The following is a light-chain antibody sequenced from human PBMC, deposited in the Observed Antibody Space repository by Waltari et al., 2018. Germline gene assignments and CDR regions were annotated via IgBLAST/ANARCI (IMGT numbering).Light chain of an antibody. CDR1: NSNLGRNY. CDR3: ASWDDSHYV. Sequence: QSVLTHPPSASETPGQRVTLSCSGRNSNLGRNYLSWSPHLPGTAPKLLIYRNNQRPSGVPDRFSASKSGTSASLAIDGLRSEDEAVYYCASWDDSHYVFGPGTQVTVL. J-gene: IGLJ1*01. V-gene: IGLV1-47*01. CDR2: RNN.